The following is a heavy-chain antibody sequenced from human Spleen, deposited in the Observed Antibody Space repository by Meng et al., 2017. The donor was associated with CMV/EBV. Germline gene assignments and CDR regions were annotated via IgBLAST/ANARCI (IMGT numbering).Heavy chain of an antibody. V-gene: IGHV3-30*18. CDR1: YG. CDR3: AKDFSGRDSLTGYLKFGEPFHS. CDR2: ISFDGSYK. D-gene: IGHD3-9*01. J-gene: IGHJ4*02. Sequence: YGMRGVRQAPGKGLEWVALISFDGSYKSYGEPVKGRFTISRDNSKNTVALQMNSLRAEDTAVYYCAKDFSGRDSLTGYLKFGEPFHSWGQGTLVTVSS.